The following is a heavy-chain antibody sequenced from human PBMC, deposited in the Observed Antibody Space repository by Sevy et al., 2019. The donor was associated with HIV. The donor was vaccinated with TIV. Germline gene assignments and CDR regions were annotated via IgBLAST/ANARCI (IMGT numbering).Heavy chain of an antibody. CDR2: IYPDDSDT. J-gene: IGHJ5*02. CDR3: ARQGSVELPARGWFDP. V-gene: IGHV5-51*01. Sequence: GESLKISCKGSGYKFSDYWIGWVRQMPGKGLGWMGIIYPDDSDTRYSPSFQGQVTLLVDKSINTAYLQWTSLKASDTAMYYCARQGSVELPARGWFDPWGQGTLVTVSS. CDR1: GYKFSDYW. D-gene: IGHD1-7*01.